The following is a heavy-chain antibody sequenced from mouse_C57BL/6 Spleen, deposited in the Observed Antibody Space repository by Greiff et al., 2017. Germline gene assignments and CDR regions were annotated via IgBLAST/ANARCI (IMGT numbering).Heavy chain of an antibody. CDR1: GYAFSSSW. D-gene: IGHD2-3*01. J-gene: IGHJ3*01. CDR2: IYPGDGDT. CDR3: AREALDGYYVWCAY. V-gene: IGHV1-82*01. Sequence: VQLQQSGPELVKPGASVKISCKASGYAFSSSWMNWVKQRPGKGLEWIGRIYPGDGDTNYNGKFKGKATLTADKSSSTAYMQLSSLTSEDSAVYCGAREALDGYYVWCAYWGQGTLVTVSA.